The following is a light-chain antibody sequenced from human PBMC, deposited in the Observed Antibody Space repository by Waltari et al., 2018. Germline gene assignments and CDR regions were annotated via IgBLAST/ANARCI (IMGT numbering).Light chain of an antibody. CDR1: SNDVGSYNR. V-gene: IGLV2-18*02. Sequence: QSALTQPPSVSGSPGQSVTISCTGTSNDVGSYNRVSWYQQPPGTAPKLMIYEVSKRPSGVPDRFAGSKSGNTASLTISGLQPEDEADYYCNSITTSTTWVFGGGTRVTVL. J-gene: IGLJ3*02. CDR3: NSITTSTTWV. CDR2: EVS.